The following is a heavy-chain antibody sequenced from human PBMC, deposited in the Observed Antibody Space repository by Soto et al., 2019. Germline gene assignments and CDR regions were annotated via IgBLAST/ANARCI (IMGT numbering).Heavy chain of an antibody. V-gene: IGHV1-46*01. D-gene: IGHD5-18*01. Sequence: ASVKVSCKASGYTFTSYYMHRVRQAPGQGLEWMGIINPSGGSTSYAQRFQGRVTMTRDTSTSTVYMELSSLRSEDTAVYYCAREPTAMVNAFDIRGQGTMVTVSS. J-gene: IGHJ3*02. CDR2: INPSGGST. CDR1: GYTFTSYY. CDR3: AREPTAMVNAFDI.